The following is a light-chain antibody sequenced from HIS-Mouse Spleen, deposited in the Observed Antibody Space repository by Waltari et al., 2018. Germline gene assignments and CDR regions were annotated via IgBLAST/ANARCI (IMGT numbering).Light chain of an antibody. Sequence: NFMLTQPHSVSESPGKTVTISCTGSSGSISSNYLQWYQQRPGRAPTTVIYEDNQRPSGVPDRFSGSIDSSSNSASLTISGLKTEDEADYYCQSYDSSNVVFGGGTKLTVL. CDR2: EDN. CDR1: SGSISSNY. V-gene: IGLV6-57*02. CDR3: QSYDSSNVV. J-gene: IGLJ2*01.